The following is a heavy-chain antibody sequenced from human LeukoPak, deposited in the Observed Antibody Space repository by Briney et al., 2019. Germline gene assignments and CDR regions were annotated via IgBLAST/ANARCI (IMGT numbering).Heavy chain of an antibody. CDR1: GFTFSSYA. J-gene: IGHJ6*02. CDR3: AKGDYDSSGYYYNPYGMDV. V-gene: IGHV3-23*01. CDR2: ISGSGGST. Sequence: GGSLRLSCAASGFTFSSYAMSWVRQAPGKGLEWVSAISGSGGSTYYADSVKGRFTISRDNSKNTLYLQMNSLGAEDTAVYYCAKGDYDSSGYYYNPYGMDVWGQGTTVTVSS. D-gene: IGHD3-22*01.